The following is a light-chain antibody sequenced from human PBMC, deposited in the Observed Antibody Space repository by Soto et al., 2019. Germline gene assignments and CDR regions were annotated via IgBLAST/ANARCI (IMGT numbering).Light chain of an antibody. CDR2: GAS. J-gene: IGKJ2*01. CDR3: QQYNNWPYT. CDR1: QSVSSY. Sequence: EIVMTQSPATLSLSPGERATLSCRARQSVSSYLAWYQQKPGQAPRLLIYGASTRATGIPARFSGSGSGTEFTLTISSLQSEDLAVYYCQQYNNWPYTFGQGTKLEIK. V-gene: IGKV3-15*01.